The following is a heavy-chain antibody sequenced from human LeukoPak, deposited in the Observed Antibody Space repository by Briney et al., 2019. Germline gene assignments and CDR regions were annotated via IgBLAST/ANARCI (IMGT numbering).Heavy chain of an antibody. D-gene: IGHD5-18*01. CDR2: INPSGGST. V-gene: IGHV1-46*01. CDR3: ARGEIQLWSFDY. J-gene: IGHJ4*02. CDR1: GGTFSSYT. Sequence: ASVKVSCKASGGTFSSYTISWVRQAPGQGLEWMGIINPSGGSTSYAQKFQGRVTMTRDTSTSTVYMELSSLRSEDTAVYYCARGEIQLWSFDYWGQGTLVTVSS.